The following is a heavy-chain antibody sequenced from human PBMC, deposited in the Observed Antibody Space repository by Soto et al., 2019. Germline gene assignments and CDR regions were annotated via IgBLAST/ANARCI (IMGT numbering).Heavy chain of an antibody. CDR2: ISYSGST. Sequence: SETLSLTYSVSSGSISTSGYYWGWIRQPPGTGLEWIGGISYSGSTYYNPSLKSRLTISVDTSKNHFSLKLTSVTAADTAVYYCARHNYGSGITYFDYWGLGTLVTVSS. D-gene: IGHD3-10*01. CDR3: ARHNYGSGITYFDY. J-gene: IGHJ4*02. V-gene: IGHV4-39*02. CDR1: SGSISTSGYY.